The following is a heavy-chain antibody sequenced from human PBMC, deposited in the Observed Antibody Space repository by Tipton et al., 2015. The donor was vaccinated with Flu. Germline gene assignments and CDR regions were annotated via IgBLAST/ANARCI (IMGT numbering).Heavy chain of an antibody. V-gene: IGHV1-18*01. CDR3: ARIPRTCQYCFGDCYSGSLEV. Sequence: QLVQSGPEVKKPGASVKVSCKASGYDFTTHGISWVRQAPGQGLEWMGWITSYNSNTKYAEKIQGRVTMTIDTSTTTAYMELRSLRSDDTAVYYCARIPRTCQYCFGDCYSGSLEVWGQGTMVTVSS. CDR1: GYDFTTHG. D-gene: IGHD2-21*02. CDR2: ITSYNSNT. J-gene: IGHJ3*01.